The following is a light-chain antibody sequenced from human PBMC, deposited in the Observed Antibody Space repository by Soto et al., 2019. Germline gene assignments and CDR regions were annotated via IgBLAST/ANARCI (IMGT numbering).Light chain of an antibody. CDR3: QVLDSSSYHNYV. Sequence: SYELTQPPSVSVAPGKTARITCGGTNIGSKSVHWYQQKPGQAPVLVIYYDSDRPSGIPERFSGSNSGNTATLTVSRVEAGDEADYYCQVLDSSSYHNYVFCPGTNVTVL. J-gene: IGLJ1*01. CDR1: NIGSKS. CDR2: YDS. V-gene: IGLV3-21*04.